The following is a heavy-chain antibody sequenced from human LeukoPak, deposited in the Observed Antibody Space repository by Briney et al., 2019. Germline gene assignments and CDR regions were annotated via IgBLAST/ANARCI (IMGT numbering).Heavy chain of an antibody. D-gene: IGHD6-19*01. V-gene: IGHV3-7*03. J-gene: IGHJ4*02. Sequence: GGSLRLSCAASGFIFENYWMNWVRQAPGKGLEWVANIEQDGSEKYYVDSVKGRFTISRDNAKNSLYLQMNSLRAEDMALYYCAKAASTSSGWYYFDYWGQGTLVTVSS. CDR1: GFIFENYW. CDR2: IEQDGSEK. CDR3: AKAASTSSGWYYFDY.